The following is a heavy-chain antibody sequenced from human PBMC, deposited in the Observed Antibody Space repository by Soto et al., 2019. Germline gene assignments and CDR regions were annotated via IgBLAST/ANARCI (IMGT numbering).Heavy chain of an antibody. CDR3: ARVGDTSHASEPQPDX. Sequence: ASLKVSCNASGYTFTSYDINWVRQATGQGLEWMGWMNPNSGNTGYAQKFQGRVTMTRNTSISTAYMELSSLSSEDTAVYYCARVGDTSHASEPQPDXWGQGTLVTVSX. D-gene: IGHD3-9*01. CDR2: MNPNSGNT. CDR1: GYTFTSYD. J-gene: IGHJ4*02. V-gene: IGHV1-8*01.